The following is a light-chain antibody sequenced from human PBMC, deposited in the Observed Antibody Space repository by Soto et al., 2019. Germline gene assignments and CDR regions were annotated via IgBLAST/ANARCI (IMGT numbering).Light chain of an antibody. CDR3: QQSYSTPCT. CDR1: QSIASY. J-gene: IGKJ5*01. CDR2: GTS. Sequence: ILPTHFPATLSVSPWESATLSCRASQSIASYLDWYQQRPGQAPRLLIYGTSTRATGIPARFSGSGSGTDFTLTISSLQPEDFATYYCQQSYSTPCTFGQGTRLEIK. V-gene: IGKV3-15*01.